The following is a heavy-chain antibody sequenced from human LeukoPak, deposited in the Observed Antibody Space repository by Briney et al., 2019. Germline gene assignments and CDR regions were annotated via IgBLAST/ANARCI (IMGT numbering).Heavy chain of an antibody. J-gene: IGHJ6*02. V-gene: IGHV4-34*01. CDR3: ARGDTAMGYYHYYGMDV. D-gene: IGHD5-18*01. Sequence: PSETLSLTCAVYGGSFSGYYWSWIRQPPGKGLEWIGEINHSGSTNYNPSLKSRVTISVDTSKNQFSLKLSSVTAADTAVYYCARGDTAMGYYHYYGMDVWGQGTTVTVSS. CDR2: INHSGST. CDR1: GGSFSGYY.